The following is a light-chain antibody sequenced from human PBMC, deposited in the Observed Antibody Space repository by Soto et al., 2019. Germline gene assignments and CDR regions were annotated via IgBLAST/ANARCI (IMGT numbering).Light chain of an antibody. CDR3: KQYDNWLT. CDR2: GAS. V-gene: IGKV3-15*01. Sequence: DIQIAQSPSTLSVSPSERATLSCRASQSVSTKLAWYQQKPGQAPRLLIYGASTRATGIPARFSGSGSGTEFTLTISSLQSEDFAIYYCKQYDNWLTFGGGTKVDIK. J-gene: IGKJ4*01. CDR1: QSVSTK.